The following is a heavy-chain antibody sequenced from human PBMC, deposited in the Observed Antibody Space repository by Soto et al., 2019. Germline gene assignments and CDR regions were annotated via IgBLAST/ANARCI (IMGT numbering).Heavy chain of an antibody. Sequence: GASVKVSCKASGGAFSSYAISWVRQAPGQGLEWMGGIIPIFGTANHAQKFQGRVTITADESTSTAYMELSSLRSEDTAVYYCASLPNYYDSSGYSLNWGQGTLVTVSS. J-gene: IGHJ4*02. CDR2: IIPIFGTA. CDR1: GGAFSSYA. V-gene: IGHV1-69*13. D-gene: IGHD3-22*01. CDR3: ASLPNYYDSSGYSLN.